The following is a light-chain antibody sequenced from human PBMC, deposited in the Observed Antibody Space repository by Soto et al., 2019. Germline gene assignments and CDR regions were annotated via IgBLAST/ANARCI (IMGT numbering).Light chain of an antibody. J-gene: IGKJ1*01. CDR3: QQYGSSPRT. CDR2: GAS. Sequence: EIVLTQSPGTLSLSPGERATLSCRASQSVSNNYLAWYRQKPGQAPRPLIYGASNRATGIPDRLSGSGSGTDFTLTISRLEPEDFAVYYCQQYGSSPRTFGQGTKVDIK. V-gene: IGKV3-20*01. CDR1: QSVSNNY.